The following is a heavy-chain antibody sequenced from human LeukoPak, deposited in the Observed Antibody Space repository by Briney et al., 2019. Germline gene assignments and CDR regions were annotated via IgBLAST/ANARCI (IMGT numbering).Heavy chain of an antibody. V-gene: IGHV3-7*04. CDR1: GFTFSTSW. CDR3: ARGLFSGSYTFGY. D-gene: IGHD1-26*01. J-gene: IGHJ4*02. CDR2: IKEDGSEK. Sequence: QPGGSLRLSCAASGFTFSTSWMHWVRQAPGKGLEWVANIKEDGSEKYYVDSVKGRFTTSRDNAKNSLYLQMNSLRAEDTALYYCARGLFSGSYTFGYWGQGSLVTVPS.